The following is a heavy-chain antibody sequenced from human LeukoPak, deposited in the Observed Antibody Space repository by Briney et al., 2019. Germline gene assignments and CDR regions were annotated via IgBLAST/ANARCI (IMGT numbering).Heavy chain of an antibody. CDR2: IAPSSGTT. CDR1: GYTFTSNY. CDR3: ARASGSSAVPSDY. Sequence: ASVKVSCKASGYTFTSNYMHWVRQAPGQGLELRGVIAPSSGTTSNVQKFQCRVTMTRDTCTSTLYTELSRLTSEDTAVYYCARASGSSAVPSDYWGQGTLVTVSS. V-gene: IGHV1-46*01. J-gene: IGHJ4*02. D-gene: IGHD3-10*01.